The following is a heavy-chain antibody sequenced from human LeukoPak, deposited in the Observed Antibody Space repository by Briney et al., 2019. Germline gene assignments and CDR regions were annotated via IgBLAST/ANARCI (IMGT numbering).Heavy chain of an antibody. CDR2: ISYDGSNK. CDR1: GFTFSSYG. Sequence: GRSLRLSCAASGFTFSSYGMHWVRQAPGKGLEWVAVISYDGSNKYYADSVKGRFTISRDNSKNTLYLQMNSMRAEDTAVYYCVRGSGYLYDYYYGMDVGGQGTTFTVPS. D-gene: IGHD3-3*01. J-gene: IGHJ6*02. V-gene: IGHV3-30*03. CDR3: VRGSGYLYDYYYGMDV.